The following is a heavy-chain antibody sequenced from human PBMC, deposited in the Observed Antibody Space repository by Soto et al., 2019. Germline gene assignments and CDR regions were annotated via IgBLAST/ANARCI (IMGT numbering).Heavy chain of an antibody. Sequence: QVQLVESGGGVVQPGRSLRLSCAASGFTFSSYAMHWVRQAPGKGLEWVALTSYDGSNEYYADSVKGRFTISRDNSKTTLYLQMNSLRVEDTAVYHCAKDLRSYGENDAFDIWGQGTMVTVSS. CDR2: TSYDGSNE. D-gene: IGHD1-26*01. V-gene: IGHV3-30*18. CDR1: GFTFSSYA. CDR3: AKDLRSYGENDAFDI. J-gene: IGHJ3*02.